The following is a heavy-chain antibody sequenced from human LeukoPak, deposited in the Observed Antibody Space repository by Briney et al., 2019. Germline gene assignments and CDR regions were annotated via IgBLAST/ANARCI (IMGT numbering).Heavy chain of an antibody. CDR3: ARVGDSSGWSYYFDY. D-gene: IGHD6-19*01. V-gene: IGHV4-34*01. J-gene: IGHJ4*02. Sequence: KPSETLSLTCAVYGGSFSGYYWSWIRQPPGKGLEWIGEINHSGSTNYNPSLKSRVTISVDTSKNQFSLKLSSVTAADTAVYYCARVGDSSGWSYYFDYWGQGTLVTVSS. CDR1: GGSFSGYY. CDR2: INHSGST.